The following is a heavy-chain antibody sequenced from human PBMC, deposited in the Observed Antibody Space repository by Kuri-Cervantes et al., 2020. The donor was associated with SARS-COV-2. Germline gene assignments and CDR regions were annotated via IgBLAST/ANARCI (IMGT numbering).Heavy chain of an antibody. CDR3: AKDRGGGRAHAFVI. V-gene: IGHV3-9*01. Sequence: SLKISCAASGFTFDAYAMHWVRPAPGKGLEWVSGISWNSGSIGYADSVKGRFTISRDNAKNSLYLQMNSLRAEDTALYYCAKDRGGGRAHAFVIWGQGTMVTVSS. J-gene: IGHJ3*02. D-gene: IGHD3-16*01. CDR2: ISWNSGSI. CDR1: GFTFDAYA.